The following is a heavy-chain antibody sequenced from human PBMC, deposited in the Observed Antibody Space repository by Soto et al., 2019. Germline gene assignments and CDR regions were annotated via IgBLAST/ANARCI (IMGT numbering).Heavy chain of an antibody. D-gene: IGHD1-26*01. CDR1: GFIFNNYW. CDR2: IKTDGSDT. J-gene: IGHJ4*02. Sequence: GSLRLSCAAPGFIFNNYWMHWIRQAPGKGPVWVSHIKTDGSDTDYADSVKGRFTISRDNARNTLYLQMNSLRAEDTAVYYCARRGSGSYYDYWGQGTLVTVSS. V-gene: IGHV3-74*01. CDR3: ARRGSGSYYDY.